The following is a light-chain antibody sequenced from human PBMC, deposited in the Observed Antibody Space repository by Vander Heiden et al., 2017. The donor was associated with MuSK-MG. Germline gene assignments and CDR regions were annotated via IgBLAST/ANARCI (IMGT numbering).Light chain of an antibody. V-gene: IGLV2-23*01. Sequence: QSALTHPASVSGSPGQSSTISCTGSSSDVGTYNLVSWYQQRPVKDHTVMIYEGIKRPSGVSKRFSGSKSGNTASLTISGLQAEDEADYSCYSYGGNFYVFGIGTKFTVL. J-gene: IGLJ1*01. CDR1: SSDVGTYNL. CDR2: EGI. CDR3: YSYGGNFYV.